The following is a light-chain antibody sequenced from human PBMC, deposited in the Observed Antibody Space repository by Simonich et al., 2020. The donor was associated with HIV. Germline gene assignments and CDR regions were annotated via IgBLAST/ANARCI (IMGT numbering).Light chain of an antibody. CDR3: QQYYSTPFT. CDR2: WES. J-gene: IGKJ3*01. CDR1: QSDLYKSYNKNY. Sequence: DIVMTQSPDSLAVSLGERATINCKSSQSDLYKSYNKNYLAWYQQKPRQPPKRLIYWESTRESGVPDRFRASGSGTDFTLTISSLQAEDVAIYYCQQYYSTPFTFGPGTKVDIK. V-gene: IGKV4-1*01.